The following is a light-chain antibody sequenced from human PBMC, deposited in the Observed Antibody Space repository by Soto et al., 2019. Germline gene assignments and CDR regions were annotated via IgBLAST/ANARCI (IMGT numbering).Light chain of an antibody. CDR1: QGISNY. CDR3: QNYNSAPFT. J-gene: IGKJ4*01. CDR2: AAS. V-gene: IGKV1-27*01. Sequence: DIQMTQSPSSLSASVVDRVIITCRASQGISNYLAWYQQKPGKVPKLLIYAASTLQSGVPSRFSGSGSGTDFTLTISSLQPEDGASYYCQNYNSAPFTFGGGTNVEIK.